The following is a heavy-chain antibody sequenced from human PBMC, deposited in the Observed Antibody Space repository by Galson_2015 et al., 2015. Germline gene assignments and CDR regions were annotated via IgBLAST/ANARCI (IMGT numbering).Heavy chain of an antibody. CDR3: ASGGGSSWYIGY. V-gene: IGHV3-33*01. J-gene: IGHJ4*02. CDR2: IWYDGSNK. Sequence: SLRLSCAASGFTFSSYGMHWVRQAPGKGLEWVAVIWYDGSNKYYADSVKGRFTISRDNSKNTLYLQMNSLRAEDTAVYYCASGGGSSWYIGYWGQGTLVTVSS. CDR1: GFTFSSYG. D-gene: IGHD6-13*01.